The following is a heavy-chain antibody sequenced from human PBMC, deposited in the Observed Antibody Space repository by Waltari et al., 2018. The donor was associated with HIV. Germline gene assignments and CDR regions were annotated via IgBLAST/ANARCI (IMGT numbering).Heavy chain of an antibody. CDR3: ARDGGSGAGVWFDP. D-gene: IGHD3-10*01. J-gene: IGHJ5*02. CDR2: SYYSGST. V-gene: IGHV4-59*01. CDR1: GGSISSYY. Sequence: QVQLQESGPGLVKPSETLSLTCTVSGGSISSYYWSWIRQPPGKGLEWIWYSYYSGSTNYNPSLKSRVTISVDTSKNQFSLKLSSVTAADTAVYYCARDGGSGAGVWFDPWGQGTLVTVSS.